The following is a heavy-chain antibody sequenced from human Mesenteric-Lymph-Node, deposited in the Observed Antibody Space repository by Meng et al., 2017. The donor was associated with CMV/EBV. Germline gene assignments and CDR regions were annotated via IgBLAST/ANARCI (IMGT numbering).Heavy chain of an antibody. CDR3: VREYSARTAAAY. CDR2: IYDTGRT. V-gene: IGHV4-39*06. CDR1: GGSISRSGYY. Sequence: GSLRLSCTVSGGSISRSGYYWGWIRQPPGKGLEWIGSIYDTGRTFYNPSLKSRVTISVDTSKNQFPLKLTSVTAADTAVYYCVREYSARTAAAYWGQGTTVTVSS. D-gene: IGHD6-13*01. J-gene: IGHJ6*02.